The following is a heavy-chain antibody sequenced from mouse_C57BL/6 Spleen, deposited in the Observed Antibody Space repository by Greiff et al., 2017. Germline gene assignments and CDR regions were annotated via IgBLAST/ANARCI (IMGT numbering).Heavy chain of an antibody. D-gene: IGHD2-5*01. Sequence: QVQLKQSGAELVRPGASVTLSCKASGYTFTDYEMHWVKQTPVHGLEWIGALDPETGGTAYNQKFTGKAIRTADKSSSTAYMELRSLTSEVSAVYYCTRSASDSNYGFAYWGQGTLVTVSA. J-gene: IGHJ3*01. CDR1: GYTFTDYE. V-gene: IGHV1-15*01. CDR3: TRSASDSNYGFAY. CDR2: LDPETGGT.